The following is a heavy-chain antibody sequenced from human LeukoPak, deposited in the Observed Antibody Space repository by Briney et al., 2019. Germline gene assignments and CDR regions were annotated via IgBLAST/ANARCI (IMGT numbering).Heavy chain of an antibody. CDR3: AKDRGYYYDTTGCDY. CDR1: GITFSGYA. Sequence: PGGSLRLSCAASGITFSGYAMTWVRQAPGKGLEWVSAVSGSGGSTYYADSVKGRFTISRDNSKNTLYLQMNSLRAEDTAVYYCAKDRGYYYDTTGCDYWGQGTLVTVSS. V-gene: IGHV3-23*01. CDR2: VSGSGGST. J-gene: IGHJ4*02. D-gene: IGHD3-22*01.